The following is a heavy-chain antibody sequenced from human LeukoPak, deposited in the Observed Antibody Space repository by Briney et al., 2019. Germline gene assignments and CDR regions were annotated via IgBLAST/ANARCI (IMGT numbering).Heavy chain of an antibody. CDR2: INPSGGST. D-gene: IGHD3-22*01. Sequence: ASVKVSCKASGYTFTSYYMHWVRQAPGQGLEWMGIINPSGGSTSYAQKLQGRVTMTTDTSTSTAYMELRSLRSDDTAVYYCAREGYYDSSGYYLPYDYWGQGTLVTVSS. J-gene: IGHJ4*02. CDR1: GYTFTSYY. CDR3: AREGYYDSSGYYLPYDY. V-gene: IGHV1-46*01.